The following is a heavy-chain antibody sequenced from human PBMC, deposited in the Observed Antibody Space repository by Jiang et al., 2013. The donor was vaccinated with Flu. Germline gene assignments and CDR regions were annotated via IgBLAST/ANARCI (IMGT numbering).Heavy chain of an antibody. CDR2: IYSSGST. CDR3: ARGDGHPGGFHH. J-gene: IGHJ1*01. V-gene: IGHV4-61*02. Sequence: PGLVKPSQTLSLTCAVSGGSVSSGRFCWSWIRQPAGKGLEWIGRIYSSGSTNYNPSLKSRVTFSVDTSKNQFSLKLTSVTAADTAVYYCARGDGHPGGFHHWGQGTPVTVSS. D-gene: IGHD5-24*01. CDR1: GGSVSSGRFC.